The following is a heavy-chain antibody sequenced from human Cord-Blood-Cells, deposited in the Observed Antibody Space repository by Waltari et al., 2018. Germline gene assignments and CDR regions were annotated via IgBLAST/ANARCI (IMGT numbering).Heavy chain of an antibody. V-gene: IGHV4-61*01. Sequence: VQLQESGPGLVKPSETLSLTCTVSGGSVSSGSYYWSWIRQPPGKGLEWIGYIEYSGSNNYNPSLKRRVTISVDTSKNQVSLKLSSVTAADTAVYYCARRGLPHVSYWYFDLWGRGTLVTVSS. CDR3: ARRGLPHVSYWYFDL. CDR1: GGSVSSGSYY. D-gene: IGHD3-10*01. J-gene: IGHJ2*01. CDR2: IEYSGSN.